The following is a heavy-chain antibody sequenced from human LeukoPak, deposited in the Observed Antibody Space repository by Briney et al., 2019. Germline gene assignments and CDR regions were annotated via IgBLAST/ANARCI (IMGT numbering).Heavy chain of an antibody. CDR3: ARGRPKTLLWFREFPWKTNWFDP. V-gene: IGHV1-8*01. J-gene: IGHJ5*02. CDR2: MNPNSGNT. Sequence: ASVKVSCKASGHTFTSYDIIWVRQATGQGLEWMGWMNPNSGNTGYAQKFQGRVTMTRNTSISTAYMELSSLRSEDTAVYYCARGRPKTLLWFREFPWKTNWFDPWGQGTLVTVSS. D-gene: IGHD3-10*01. CDR1: GHTFTSYD.